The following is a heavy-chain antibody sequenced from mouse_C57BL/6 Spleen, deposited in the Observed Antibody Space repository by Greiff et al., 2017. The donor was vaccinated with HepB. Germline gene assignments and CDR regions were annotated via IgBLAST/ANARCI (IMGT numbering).Heavy chain of an antibody. V-gene: IGHV5-16*01. CDR3: ARADYYGSPFAY. CDR2: INYDGSST. Sequence: EVKLMESEGGLVQPGSSMKLSCTASGFTFSDYYMAWVRQVPEKGLEWVANINYDGSSTYYLDSLKSRFIISRDNAKNILYLQMSSLKSEDTATYYCARADYYGSPFAYWGQGTLVTVSA. D-gene: IGHD1-1*01. CDR1: GFTFSDYY. J-gene: IGHJ3*01.